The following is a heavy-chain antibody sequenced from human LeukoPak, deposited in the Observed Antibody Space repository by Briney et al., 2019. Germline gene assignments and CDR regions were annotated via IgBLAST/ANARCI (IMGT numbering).Heavy chain of an antibody. V-gene: IGHV3-53*01. CDR2: IYSGGST. CDR1: GFTVSSNY. CDR3: ARAPIFGVVRYYYGMDV. D-gene: IGHD3-3*01. J-gene: IGHJ6*02. Sequence: GGSLRLSCAASGFTVSSNYMSWVRQAPGKGLEWVSVIYSGGSTYYADSVKGRFTISRDNSKNTLYLQMSSLRAEDTAVYYCARAPIFGVVRYYYGMDVWGQGTTVTVSS.